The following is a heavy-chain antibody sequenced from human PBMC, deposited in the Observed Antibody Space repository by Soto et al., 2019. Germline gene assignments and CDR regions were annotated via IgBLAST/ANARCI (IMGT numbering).Heavy chain of an antibody. CDR2: ISGSGGST. V-gene: IGHV3-23*01. Sequence: GGSLRLSCVASGLTFDDYAMHWVRQAPGKGLEWVSAISGSGGSTYYADSVKGRFTISRDNSKNTLYLQMNSLRAEDTAVYYCAKGIEPEQYYYDSSGYSDWGQGTLVTVSS. CDR1: GLTFDDYA. CDR3: AKGIEPEQYYYDSSGYSD. J-gene: IGHJ4*02. D-gene: IGHD3-22*01.